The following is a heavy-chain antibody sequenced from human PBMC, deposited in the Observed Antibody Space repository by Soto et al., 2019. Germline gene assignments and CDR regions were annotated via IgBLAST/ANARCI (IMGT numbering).Heavy chain of an antibody. CDR3: ARDSGYCTNGVCPIFYF. CDR1: GDSVTNYF. V-gene: IGHV4-59*02. D-gene: IGHD2-8*01. J-gene: IGHJ4*02. CDR2: MYHGGRT. Sequence: QVHLRESGPGLVKSSETLSLTCTVSGDSVTNYFWSWMRQPPGKGLEWIGHMYHGGRTNYSPSLKRRVTMSLDSSKNQFSLHLSSVTAAATAVYFCARDSGYCTNGVCPIFYFWGQGVMVAVSS.